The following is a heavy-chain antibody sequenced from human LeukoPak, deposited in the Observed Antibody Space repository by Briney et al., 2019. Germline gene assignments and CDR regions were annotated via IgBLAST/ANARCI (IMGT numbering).Heavy chain of an antibody. J-gene: IGHJ4*02. V-gene: IGHV3-7*01. CDR1: GFTFNRYW. CDR3: AKDLFLYGSSGYPRCPDH. CDR2: IKSDGSEE. Sequence: GGSLRLSCAASGFTFNRYWMSWVRQAPGKGLEWVAQIKSDGSEEYYADPVRGRFTISRDDSKNTVYLQMNSLTTEDTAIYYCAKDLFLYGSSGYPRCPDHWGQGTLVTVSS. D-gene: IGHD3-22*01.